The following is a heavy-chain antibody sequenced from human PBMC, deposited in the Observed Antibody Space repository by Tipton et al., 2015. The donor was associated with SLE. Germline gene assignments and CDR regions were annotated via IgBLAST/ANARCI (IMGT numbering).Heavy chain of an antibody. V-gene: IGHV4-34*01. CDR1: GGSFSGYY. J-gene: IGHJ4*02. Sequence: LSLTCAVYGGSFSGYYWSWIRQPPEKGLEWIGEINHSGSTNYNPSLKSRVTISVDTPKNHFSRKLSSVTAADTAVYYCAVGGYYFDYWGQGTLVTVSS. CDR3: AVGGYYFDY. CDR2: INHSGST.